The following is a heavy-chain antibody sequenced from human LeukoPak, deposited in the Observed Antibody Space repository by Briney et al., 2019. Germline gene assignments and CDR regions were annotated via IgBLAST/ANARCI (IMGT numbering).Heavy chain of an antibody. Sequence: GGSLRLSCEASGFTFSRYWMHWVRQAPGKGLVWVSRINSDGSRATYADSVRGRFTISRDNAKNTLYLQMNSLRAEDTAVYYCASLFLCYGCSSSSDSFNIWGQGTMVTVSS. D-gene: IGHD6-6*01. CDR3: ASLFLCYGCSSSSDSFNI. CDR2: INSDGSRA. V-gene: IGHV3-74*01. J-gene: IGHJ3*02. CDR1: GFTFSRYW.